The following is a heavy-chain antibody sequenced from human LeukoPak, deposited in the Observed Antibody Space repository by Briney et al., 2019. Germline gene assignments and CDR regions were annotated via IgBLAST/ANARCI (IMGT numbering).Heavy chain of an antibody. Sequence: SETLSLTCTVSGGSVSSGGYYWSWIRQHPGNGLEWIGYIYYSGSTYYNPSLKSRVTISVDTSKNQFSLKLSSVTAADTAVYYCARYYYDSSGFLDYWGQGTLVTVSS. CDR1: GGSVSSGGYY. D-gene: IGHD3-22*01. J-gene: IGHJ4*02. CDR3: ARYYYDSSGFLDY. CDR2: IYYSGST. V-gene: IGHV4-31*03.